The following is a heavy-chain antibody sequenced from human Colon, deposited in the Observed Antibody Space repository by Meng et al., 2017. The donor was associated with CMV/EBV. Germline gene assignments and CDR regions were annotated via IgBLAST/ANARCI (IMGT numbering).Heavy chain of an antibody. V-gene: IGHV3-21*01. CDR3: ARDKGILGGTFDY. CDR1: GFTFSSYT. D-gene: IGHD1-26*01. J-gene: IGHJ4*02. CDR2: ISISATKI. Sequence: SCATSGFTFSSYTMHWVRQAPGKGLEWVSSISISATKIYYADSVRGRFTVSRDDATDSLYLQLNSLRAEDTALYYCARDKGILGGTFDYWGQGTLVTVSS.